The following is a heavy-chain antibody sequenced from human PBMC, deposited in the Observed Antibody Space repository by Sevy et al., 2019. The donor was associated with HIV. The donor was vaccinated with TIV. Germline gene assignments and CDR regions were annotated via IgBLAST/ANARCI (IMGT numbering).Heavy chain of an antibody. CDR1: GFTLTSYT. J-gene: IGHJ4*02. CDR3: AKTLQKLPFHPHYFDY. V-gene: IGHV3-23*01. Sequence: GGSLRLSCAASGFTLTSYTMNWVRQAPGKGLEWVASISATGGSTYYADSVKGRFTISRDVSKGTFYQQMNSLTAEDTAIFYCAKTLQKLPFHPHYFDYWGQGTLVTVSS. D-gene: IGHD2-21*02. CDR2: ISATGGST.